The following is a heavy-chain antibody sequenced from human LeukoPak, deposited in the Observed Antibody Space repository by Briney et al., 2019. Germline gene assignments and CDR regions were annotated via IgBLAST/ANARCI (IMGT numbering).Heavy chain of an antibody. CDR3: ARDLAMIVVVNPQGMDV. CDR2: ISSSSSYI. J-gene: IGHJ6*02. D-gene: IGHD3-22*01. CDR1: GFTFSSYS. V-gene: IGHV3-21*01. Sequence: GGSLRLSCAASGFTFSSYSMNWVRQAPGKGLEWDSSISSSSSYIYYADSVKGRFTISRDNAKNSLYLQMNSLRAEDTAVYYCARDLAMIVVVNPQGMDVWGQGTTVTVSS.